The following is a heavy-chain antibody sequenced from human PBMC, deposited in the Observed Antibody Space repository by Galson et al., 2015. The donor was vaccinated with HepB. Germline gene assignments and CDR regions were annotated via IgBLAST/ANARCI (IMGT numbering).Heavy chain of an antibody. CDR2: IRSKANTYAT. D-gene: IGHD6-19*01. Sequence: LRLSCAASGFTFSASTIHWVRQASGKGLEWVGRIRSKANTYATTYAASMNGRFTISRDDSKNTAYLQMSSLKTEDTAVYYCTRTGITVADLDYWGQGPLVTVSS. V-gene: IGHV3-73*01. J-gene: IGHJ4*02. CDR1: GFTFSAST. CDR3: TRTGITVADLDY.